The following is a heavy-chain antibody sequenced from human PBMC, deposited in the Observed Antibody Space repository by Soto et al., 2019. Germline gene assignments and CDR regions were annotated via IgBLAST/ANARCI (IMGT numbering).Heavy chain of an antibody. D-gene: IGHD3-3*01. CDR3: ARITILGLPWDS. J-gene: IGHJ4*02. CDR2: ISAYNGNT. V-gene: IGHV1-18*04. CDR1: GYTFSRYG. Sequence: QVQLVQSGAEVKKPGASVKVSCKASGYTFSRYGISWVRQAPGQGLEWMGRISAYNGNTNYAQKFQGRVTMTTDTSTSTAYLELRSLRSDDTAVYYCARITILGLPWDSWGQGTLVTVSS.